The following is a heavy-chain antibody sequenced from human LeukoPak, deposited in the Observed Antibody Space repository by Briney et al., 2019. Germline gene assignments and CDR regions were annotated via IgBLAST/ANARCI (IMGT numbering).Heavy chain of an antibody. CDR3: ARGGVGSSGWKAIWDY. CDR1: GGSISSYY. V-gene: IGHV4-59*01. Sequence: SETLSLTCTVSGGSISSYYWSWIRQPPGKGLEWIGYIYYSGSTNYNPSLKSRVTISVDTSKNQFSLKLSSVTAADTAVYYCARGGVGSSGWKAIWDYWGQGTLVTVSS. D-gene: IGHD6-19*01. J-gene: IGHJ4*02. CDR2: IYYSGST.